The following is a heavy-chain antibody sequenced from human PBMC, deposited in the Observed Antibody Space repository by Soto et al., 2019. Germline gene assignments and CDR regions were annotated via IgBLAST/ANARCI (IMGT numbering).Heavy chain of an antibody. CDR2: VSVRDGRT. CDR3: AKEVQQWVAEYYYCYGLDV. J-gene: IGHJ6*02. CDR1: GFAFSTYA. V-gene: IGHV3-23*01. D-gene: IGHD6-19*01. Sequence: EVQLLESGGGLVQPGGSLRLSCAASGFAFSTYAMSWVRQAPGKGLEWVASVSVRDGRTFYADSVKGRFTVSRDNSENTMYLQTNSLRAEDTALHYCAKEVQQWVAEYYYCYGLDVWGQGTTVTVSS.